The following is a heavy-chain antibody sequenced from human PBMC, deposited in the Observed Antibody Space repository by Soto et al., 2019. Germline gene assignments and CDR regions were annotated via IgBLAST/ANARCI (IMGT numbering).Heavy chain of an antibody. CDR2: IIPIFGTA. CDR3: ASHLVRGVNECWFDP. CDR1: GGTFSSYA. D-gene: IGHD3-10*01. Sequence: QVQLVQSGAEVKKPGSSVKVSCKASGGTFSSYAISWVRQATGQGLEWMGGIIPIFGTANYAQNFQGRVTITADESTSTAYMELSSMRAEDTAVYYCASHLVRGVNECWFDPCGQLPLVTVSS. V-gene: IGHV1-69*01. J-gene: IGHJ5*02.